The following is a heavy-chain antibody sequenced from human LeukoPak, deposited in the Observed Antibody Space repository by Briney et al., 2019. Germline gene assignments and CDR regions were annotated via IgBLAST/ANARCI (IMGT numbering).Heavy chain of an antibody. CDR2: ISPYNGYT. Sequence: GASVKVSCKASGYTFPTYGISWGRHAPGQGLEWMGWISPYNGYTTYAQKFQGRVTMTTDTSTSTAYMELRSLRSDDTAVYYCARMPEPELDYWGQGTLVTVSS. V-gene: IGHV1-18*01. CDR1: GYTFPTYG. D-gene: IGHD2-2*01. J-gene: IGHJ4*02. CDR3: ARMPEPELDY.